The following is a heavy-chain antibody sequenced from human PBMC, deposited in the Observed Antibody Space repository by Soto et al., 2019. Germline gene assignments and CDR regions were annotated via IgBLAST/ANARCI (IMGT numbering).Heavy chain of an antibody. CDR1: GFTFSSYA. V-gene: IGHV3-30-3*01. J-gene: IGHJ6*02. CDR2: ISYDGSNK. Sequence: QVQLVESGGGVVQPGRSLRLSCAASGFTFSSYAMHWVRQAPGKGLEWVAVISYDGSNKYYADSVKGRFTISRDNSKNTLYRQMNSLRAEDPAVYYCAKEPQHSYSYYGMDVWGHGPTVPVSS. CDR3: AKEPQHSYSYYGMDV.